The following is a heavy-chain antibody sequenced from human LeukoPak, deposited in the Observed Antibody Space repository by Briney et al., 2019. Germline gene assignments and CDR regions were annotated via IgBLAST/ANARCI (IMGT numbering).Heavy chain of an antibody. J-gene: IGHJ3*01. D-gene: IGHD3-16*01. CDR3: AKGFAGGTWRQDTSFDL. CDR1: GYKFSRYA. CDR2: IRSDGSTE. V-gene: IGHV3-30*02. Sequence: GGSLRLSCIASGYKFSRYAMHWVRQAPGKGLEWVAFIRSDGSTENIADSVKGRFTVSRDNSKNTLYLQMSHLRVEDTAVYFCAKGFAGGTWRQDTSFDLWGQGTMVTVSS.